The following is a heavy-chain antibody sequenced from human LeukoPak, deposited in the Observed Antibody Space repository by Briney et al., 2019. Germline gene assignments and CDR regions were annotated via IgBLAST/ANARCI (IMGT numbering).Heavy chain of an antibody. CDR2: IYSGGST. CDR3: ARSPGIAAAGTGPEDY. CDR1: GFTVSSNY. V-gene: IGHV3-53*01. J-gene: IGHJ4*02. D-gene: IGHD6-13*01. Sequence: GGSLRLSCAASGFTVSSNYMSWVRQAPGKGLEWVSVIYSGGSTYYADSVKGRFTISRDNSKNTLYLQMNSLRAEDTAVYYCARSPGIAAAGTGPEDYWGQGTLVTVSS.